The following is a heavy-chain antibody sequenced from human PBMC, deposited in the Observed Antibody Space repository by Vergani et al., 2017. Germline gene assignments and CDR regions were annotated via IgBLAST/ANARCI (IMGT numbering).Heavy chain of an antibody. J-gene: IGHJ4*02. CDR2: IIPILGIA. Sequence: VQLVQSGAEVKKPGSSVKVSCKASGGTFSSYTISWVRQAPGQGLEWMGRIIPILGIANYAQKFQGRVTITADKSTSTAYMELSSLRSEDTAVYYCARVTSYYGSGSYYTFFDYWGQGTLVTVSS. CDR3: ARVTSYYGSGSYYTFFDY. D-gene: IGHD3-10*01. CDR1: GGTFSSYT. V-gene: IGHV1-69*02.